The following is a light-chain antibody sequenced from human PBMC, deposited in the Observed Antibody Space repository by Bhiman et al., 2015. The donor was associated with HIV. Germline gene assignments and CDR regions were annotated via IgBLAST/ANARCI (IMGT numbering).Light chain of an antibody. CDR2: DVS. CDR1: SSDVGGYNY. CDR3: CSYAGSNTFL. J-gene: IGLJ2*01. Sequence: QSALTQPASVSGSPGQSITISCTGTSSDVGGYNYVSWYQQHPGKVPKLMIYDVSNRPSGVSNRFSGSKSGNTASLTISGLQAEDEAHYYCCSYAGSNTFLFGGGTKLTVL. V-gene: IGLV2-14*03.